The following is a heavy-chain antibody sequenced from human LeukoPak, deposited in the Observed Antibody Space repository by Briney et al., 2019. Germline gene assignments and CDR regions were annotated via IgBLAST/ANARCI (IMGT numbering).Heavy chain of an antibody. J-gene: IGHJ4*02. D-gene: IGHD3-10*01. V-gene: IGHV3-48*01. CDR2: IGISSTI. CDR3: ARVQGGFDY. Sequence: GGSLRLSCAASGFALSSYSMNWVRQAPGKGLEWISYIGISSTIYYAASVKGRFTISRDNAKNSLYLQMNSLRVEDTAVYYCARVQGGFDYWGQGTLVTVSS. CDR1: GFALSSYS.